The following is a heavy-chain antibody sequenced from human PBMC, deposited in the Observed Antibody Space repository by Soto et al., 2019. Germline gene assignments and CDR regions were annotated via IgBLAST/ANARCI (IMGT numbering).Heavy chain of an antibody. CDR2: IVVGSGNT. J-gene: IGHJ4*02. D-gene: IGHD3-3*01. Sequence: ASVKVSCKASGFTFTSSAVQWVRQARGQRLEWIGWIVVGSGNTNYAQKFQERVTITRDMSTSTAYMELSSLRSEDTAVYYCALFWSGYYSFDYWGQGTLVTVSS. CDR1: GFTFTSSA. V-gene: IGHV1-58*01. CDR3: ALFWSGYYSFDY.